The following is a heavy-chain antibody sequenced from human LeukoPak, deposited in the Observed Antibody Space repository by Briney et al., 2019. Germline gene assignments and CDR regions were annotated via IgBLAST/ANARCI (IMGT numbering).Heavy chain of an antibody. J-gene: IGHJ4*02. CDR1: GGSISSYY. D-gene: IGHD6-13*01. CDR2: IYYSGST. CDR3: ARDNEAAAGNLDY. Sequence: PSETLSLTCTVSGGSISSYYWSWIRQPPWKGLEWIGYIYYSGSTNYNPSLKSRVTISVDTSKNQFSLKLSSVTAADTAVYYCARDNEAAAGNLDYWGQGTLVTVSS. V-gene: IGHV4-59*12.